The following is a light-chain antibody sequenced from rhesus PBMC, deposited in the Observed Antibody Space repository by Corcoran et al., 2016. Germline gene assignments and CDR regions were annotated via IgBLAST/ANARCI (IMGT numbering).Light chain of an antibody. V-gene: IGKV3-42*01. CDR2: GPS. CDR1: QSVRSS. Sequence: EIVMTQSPATLSLSPGERATLSCRASQSVRSSLAWYQQQPGQAPKLLIYGPSSRATGSPERFSGSGSGTEFTLTISSLEPEDVGVYYCQQEYSWPYSFGQGTKVEIK. J-gene: IGKJ2*01. CDR3: QQEYSWPYS.